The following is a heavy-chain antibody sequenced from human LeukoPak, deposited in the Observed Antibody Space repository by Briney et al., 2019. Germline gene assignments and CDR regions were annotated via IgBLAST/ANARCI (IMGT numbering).Heavy chain of an antibody. D-gene: IGHD3-3*01. Sequence: GGSLRLPCAASGFTFGTYWMSWVRQAPGKGLEWVANIKQDGSETHYVDSVKGRFTISRDNAKNSLYLQMNSLRAEDTAVYYCARKVERPSRYSPIDFWGQGTLVTVSS. V-gene: IGHV3-7*01. CDR2: IKQDGSET. CDR3: ARKVERPSRYSPIDF. CDR1: GFTFGTYW. J-gene: IGHJ4*02.